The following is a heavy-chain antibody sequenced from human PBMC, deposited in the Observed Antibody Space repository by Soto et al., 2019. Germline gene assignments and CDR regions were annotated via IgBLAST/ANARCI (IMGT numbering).Heavy chain of an antibody. CDR2: IYYSGST. CDR3: ARRDIVVVVAATERDHDAFDI. J-gene: IGHJ3*02. CDR1: GGSISSSSYY. D-gene: IGHD2-15*01. Sequence: QLQLQESGPGLVKPSETLSLTCTVSGGSISSSSYYWGWIRQPPGKGLEWIGSIYYSGSTYYNPSLKSRVTISVDTSKNQFSLKLRSVTAADTAVYYCARRDIVVVVAATERDHDAFDIWGQGTMVTVSS. V-gene: IGHV4-39*01.